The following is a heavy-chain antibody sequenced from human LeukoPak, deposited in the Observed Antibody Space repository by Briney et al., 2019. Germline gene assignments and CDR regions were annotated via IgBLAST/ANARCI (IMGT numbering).Heavy chain of an antibody. J-gene: IGHJ4*02. D-gene: IGHD5-12*01. V-gene: IGHV1-69*04. CDR2: IIPILDIA. Sequence: SVKVSCKASGDTFSNYAISWVRQAPGQGLEWMGRIIPILDIANYAQKFQGRVTITADKSTTTAYMELSSLRSEDTAVYFCAAKMRYRGNDLNHWGQGTLVTVSS. CDR3: AAKMRYRGNDLNH. CDR1: GDTFSNYA.